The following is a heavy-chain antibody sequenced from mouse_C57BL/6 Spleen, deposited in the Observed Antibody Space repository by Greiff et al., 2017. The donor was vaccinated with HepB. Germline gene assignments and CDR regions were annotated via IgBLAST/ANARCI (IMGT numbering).Heavy chain of an antibody. CDR1: GFTFTDYY. J-gene: IGHJ3*01. CDR2: IRNKANGYTT. V-gene: IGHV7-3*01. CDR3: ASYGYDAGFAY. Sequence: EVMLVESGGGLVQPGGSLSLSCAASGFTFTDYYMSWVRQPPGKALEWLGFIRNKANGYTTEYSASVKGRFTISRDNSQSILYLQMNALRAEDSATYYCASYGYDAGFAYWGQGTLVTVSA. D-gene: IGHD2-2*01.